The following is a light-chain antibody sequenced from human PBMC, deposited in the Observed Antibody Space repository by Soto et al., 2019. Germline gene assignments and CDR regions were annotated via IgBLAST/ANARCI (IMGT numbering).Light chain of an antibody. V-gene: IGKV3D-20*02. CDR2: GAS. J-gene: IGKJ1*01. CDR1: QSVSSSY. Sequence: EIVLTQSPGTLSLSPGERATLSCRASQSVSSSYLAWYQQKPGQAPRLLIYGASSRATGIPDRFSGSGSGTDFTLTISRLEPEDFALYYCQQRYNWPPTFGQGTKVDI. CDR3: QQRYNWPPT.